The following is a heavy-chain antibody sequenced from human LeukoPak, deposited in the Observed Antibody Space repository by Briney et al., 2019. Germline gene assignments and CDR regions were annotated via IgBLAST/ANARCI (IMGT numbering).Heavy chain of an antibody. CDR1: GASISGYY. Sequence: KPSETLSLTCTVSGASISGYYWSWIRQPPGKGLEWIGYIHYSGTTKYNPSLKSRVTISVDTSKNQFSLKLSSVTAADTALYYCGRHQLPDYWGQGTPVTVSS. V-gene: IGHV4-59*01. CDR2: IHYSGTT. J-gene: IGHJ4*02. D-gene: IGHD2-2*01. CDR3: GRHQLPDY.